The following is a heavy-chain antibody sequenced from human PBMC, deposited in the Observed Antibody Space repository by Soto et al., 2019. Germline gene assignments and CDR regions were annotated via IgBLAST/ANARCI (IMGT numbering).Heavy chain of an antibody. J-gene: IGHJ5*01. CDR1: GYTFSSFG. CDR3: ARDFVVVPSALYWFDS. D-gene: IGHD2-2*01. V-gene: IGHV1-18*01. CDR2: VSVYNGDT. Sequence: VKVSCKASGYTFSSFGLSWVRQAPGQGLEWMGWVSVYNGDTKSAQNFQGRITMTTDTSTSTAYMDLRSLRSDDTAVYYCARDFVVVPSALYWFDSWGQGTLVTVSS.